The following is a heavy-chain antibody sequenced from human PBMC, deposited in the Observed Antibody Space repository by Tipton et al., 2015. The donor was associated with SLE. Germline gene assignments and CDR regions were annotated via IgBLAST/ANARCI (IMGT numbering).Heavy chain of an antibody. J-gene: IGHJ6*02. CDR3: AKDRIDFWSGYYDYYYGMDV. D-gene: IGHD3-3*01. CDR2: ISGSGGST. V-gene: IGHV3-23*01. CDR1: GFTFSSYA. Sequence: SLRLSCAASGFTFSSYAMSWVRQAPGKGLEWVSAISGSGGSTYYADSVKGRFTISRDNSKNTLYLQMNSLRAEDTAVYYCAKDRIDFWSGYYDYYYGMDVWGQGTTVTVSS.